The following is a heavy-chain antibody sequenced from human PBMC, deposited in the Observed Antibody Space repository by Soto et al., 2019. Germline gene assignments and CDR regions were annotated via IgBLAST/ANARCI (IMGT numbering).Heavy chain of an antibody. CDR1: GFTFTTSA. D-gene: IGHD1-1*01. Sequence: QKQLVQSGPELKKPGTSVKVSCKASGFTFTTSAIQWVRQARGQRLEWIGWIVVGSGNTNYAQKFQERVTISRDMSTSTAYMELSSLSSDDTAVYYCAADLAPTDPINWFDPWGQGTLVTVSS. J-gene: IGHJ5*02. CDR2: IVVGSGNT. V-gene: IGHV1-58*02. CDR3: AADLAPTDPINWFDP.